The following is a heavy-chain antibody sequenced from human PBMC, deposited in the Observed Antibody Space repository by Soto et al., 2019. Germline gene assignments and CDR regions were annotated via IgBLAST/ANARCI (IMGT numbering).Heavy chain of an antibody. D-gene: IGHD6-6*01. V-gene: IGHV3-30*18. CDR1: GFTLSSYG. CDR3: AKGGSISARYFDY. Sequence: QVQLVESGGGVVQPGSSLRLSCAASGFTLSSYGMHWVRQAPGKGLEWVAVISYDGRNKYYADSVKGRFTISRDNSKNTLYLEMNSPRAEDTAVYYCAKGGSISARYFDYWGQGTLATVSS. J-gene: IGHJ4*02. CDR2: ISYDGRNK.